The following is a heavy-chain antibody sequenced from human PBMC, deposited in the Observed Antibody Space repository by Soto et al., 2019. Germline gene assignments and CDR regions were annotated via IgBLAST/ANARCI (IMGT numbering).Heavy chain of an antibody. D-gene: IGHD2-21*01. J-gene: IGHJ3*02. CDR2: ISWNSGSI. CDR1: GFTFDDYA. V-gene: IGHV3-9*01. CDR3: AKDTAGMVVIADAFDI. Sequence: GGSLRLSCAASGFTFDDYAMHWVRQAPGKGLEWVSGISWNSGSIGYADSVKGRFTISRDNAKNSLYLQMNSLRAEDTALYYCAKDTAGMVVIADAFDIWGQGTMVTVSS.